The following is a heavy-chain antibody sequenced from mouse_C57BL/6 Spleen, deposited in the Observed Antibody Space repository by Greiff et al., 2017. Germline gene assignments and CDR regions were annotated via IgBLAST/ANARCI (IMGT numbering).Heavy chain of an antibody. J-gene: IGHJ2*01. CDR2: ISDGGSYT. CDR3: ARDLYDYDDY. D-gene: IGHD2-4*01. CDR1: GFTFSSYA. Sequence: EVQVVESGGGLVKPGGSLKLSCAASGFTFSSYAMSWVRQTPEKRLEWVATISDGGSYTYYPDNVKGRFTISRDNAKNNLYLQMSHLKSEDTAMYYCARDLYDYDDYWGQGTTLTVSS. V-gene: IGHV5-4*01.